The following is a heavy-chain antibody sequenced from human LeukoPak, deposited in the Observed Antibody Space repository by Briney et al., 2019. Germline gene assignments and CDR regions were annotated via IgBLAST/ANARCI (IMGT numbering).Heavy chain of an antibody. CDR1: GGTFSSYA. Sequence: GASVKVSCKASGGTFSSYAISWVRQATGQGLEWMGWMNPNSGNTGYAQKFQGRVTMTRNTSISTAYMELSSLRSEDTAVYYCARRARYCSSTSCYDFDYWGQGTLVTVSS. J-gene: IGHJ4*02. V-gene: IGHV1-8*02. D-gene: IGHD2-2*01. CDR2: MNPNSGNT. CDR3: ARRARYCSSTSCYDFDY.